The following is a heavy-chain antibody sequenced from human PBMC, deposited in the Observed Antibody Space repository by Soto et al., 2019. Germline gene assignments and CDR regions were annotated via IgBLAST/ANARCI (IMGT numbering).Heavy chain of an antibody. V-gene: IGHV3-7*03. Sequence: PGGSLRLSCVTYGLTFTDYWMSWVRQAPGKGLEWVANIKQDESEKNYLDSVKGRFTISRDNAKNSLYLQMNSLRAEDTAVYYCASDRFRGTYYLRGVTYFFEEWGQGAPVTVS. D-gene: IGHD1-26*01. CDR1: GLTFTDYW. CDR3: ASDRFRGTYYLRGVTYFFEE. CDR2: IKQDESEK. J-gene: IGHJ4*02.